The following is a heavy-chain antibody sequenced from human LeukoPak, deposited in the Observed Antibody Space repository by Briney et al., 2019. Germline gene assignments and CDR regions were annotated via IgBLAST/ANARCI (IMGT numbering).Heavy chain of an antibody. Sequence: GGSLRLSCAASGFSFSSYSMNWVRQAPGKGLEWVSCISSSSGYIYYADSVKGRLTISRDNAKNSLYLQMNSLGAEDTAVYYCASGYYYEYFYYWGQGNLVTVSS. CDR3: ASGYYYEYFYY. J-gene: IGHJ4*02. CDR2: ISSSSGYI. D-gene: IGHD3-22*01. CDR1: GFSFSSYS. V-gene: IGHV3-21*01.